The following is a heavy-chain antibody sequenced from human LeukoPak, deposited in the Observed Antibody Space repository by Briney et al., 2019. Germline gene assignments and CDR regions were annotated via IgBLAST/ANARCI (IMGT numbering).Heavy chain of an antibody. CDR3: ARLQTYYYGSGSSRVAFHI. D-gene: IGHD3-10*01. V-gene: IGHV1-2*02. CDR1: GYTFTGYY. CDR2: INPNSGGT. J-gene: IGHJ3*02. Sequence: ASVKVSCKASGYTFTGYYMHWVRQAPGQGLEWMGWINPNSGGTNYAQKFQGRVTMTRDTSISTAYMELSRLRSDDTAVYYCARLQTYYYGSGSSRVAFHIWGQGTMVTVSS.